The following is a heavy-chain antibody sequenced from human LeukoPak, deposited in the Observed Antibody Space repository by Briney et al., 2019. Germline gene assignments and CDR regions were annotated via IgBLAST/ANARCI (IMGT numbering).Heavy chain of an antibody. CDR1: GYTFNSYD. J-gene: IGHJ6*02. CDR2: ISAYNGNT. D-gene: IGHD5-18*01. CDR3: ARDQGYSYLNYYYYYGMDV. V-gene: IGHV1-18*01. Sequence: AASVKVSCKASGYTFNSYDINWVRQATGQGLEWMGWISAYNGNTNYAQKLQGRVTMTTDTSTSTAYMELRSLRSDDTAVYYCARDQGYSYLNYYYYYGMDVWGQGTTVTVSS.